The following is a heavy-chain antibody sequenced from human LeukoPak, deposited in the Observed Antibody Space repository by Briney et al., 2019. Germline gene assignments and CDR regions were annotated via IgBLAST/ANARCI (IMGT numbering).Heavy chain of an antibody. J-gene: IGHJ5*02. CDR2: IYYSGST. CDR1: GGSISSSSYY. CDR3: ARPLGGSRSWFDP. V-gene: IGHV4-39*01. Sequence: PSETLSLTCTVSGGSISSSSYYWGWIRRPPGKGLEWIGSIYYSGSTYYNPSLKSRVTISVDTPKNQFSLKLSSVTAADTAVYYCARPLGGSRSWFDPRGQGTLVTVSS.